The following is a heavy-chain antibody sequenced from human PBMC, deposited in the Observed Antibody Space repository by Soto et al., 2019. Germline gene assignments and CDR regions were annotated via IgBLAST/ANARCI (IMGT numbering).Heavy chain of an antibody. J-gene: IGHJ4*02. CDR1: GFTFTRYS. Sequence: GGSLRLSCAASGFTFTRYSMNWVRQAPGKVLEWVSSISSTTNYIYYGDSMKGRFTISRDNAKNSLYLEMNSLRAEGTAVYYCARESEDLTSNFDYWGQGXLVTVYS. CDR3: ARESEDLTSNFDY. CDR2: ISSTTNYI. V-gene: IGHV3-21*06.